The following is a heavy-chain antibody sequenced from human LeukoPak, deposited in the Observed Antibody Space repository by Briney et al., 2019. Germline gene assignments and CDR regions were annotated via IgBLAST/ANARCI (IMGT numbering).Heavy chain of an antibody. CDR3: AKDAESSTSPYYFDY. CDR2: VSRSGRIT. CDR1: RLTVSSYT. J-gene: IGHJ4*02. V-gene: IGHV3-23*01. D-gene: IGHD2-2*01. Sequence: GGSLRLSCAASRLTVSSYTMSWVCQAPGKGLEWISGVSRSGRITYYADSVKGRFTISRDIPKNTLYLEMNSLRAEDTAIYYCAKDAESSTSPYYFDYWGQGSLVTVSS.